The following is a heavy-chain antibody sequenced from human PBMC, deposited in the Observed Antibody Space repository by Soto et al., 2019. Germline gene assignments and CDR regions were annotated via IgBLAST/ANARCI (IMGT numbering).Heavy chain of an antibody. CDR2: IYPGDSET. V-gene: IGHV5-51*01. D-gene: IGHD2-8*01. CDR3: FILYGAARRGFDY. Sequence: XASLDMSARCTGYNFTKNWMGCVRQMPGKGLEWMGIIYPGDSETRYSPSFQGQVTISVDKSKNTAYLHWSSLKAPDTAIYYCFILYGAARRGFDYWGPGTLVTVYS. J-gene: IGHJ4*02. CDR1: GYNFTKNW.